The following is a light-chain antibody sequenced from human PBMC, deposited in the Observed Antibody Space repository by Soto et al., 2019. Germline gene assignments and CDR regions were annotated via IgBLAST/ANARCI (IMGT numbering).Light chain of an antibody. CDR3: QQRYSTIDYT. CDR2: AAS. J-gene: IGKJ2*01. CDR1: HRISNY. V-gene: IGKV1-39*01. Sequence: DIQMTHAPASLSASVGDRVTITCRASHRISNYLHWYQHNPGKAPRLLIYAASSLQSGVLSRFSGSVYGTDFTRTISSLQPKDFATYYCQQRYSTIDYTFGQGTKVEIK.